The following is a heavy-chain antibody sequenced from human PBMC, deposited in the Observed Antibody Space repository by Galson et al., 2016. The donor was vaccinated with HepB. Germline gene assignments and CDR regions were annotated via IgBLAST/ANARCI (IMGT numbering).Heavy chain of an antibody. Sequence: SLRLSCAASGFTFSTYAFHWVRQAPGKGLEWVANINRDGSVTHYVDSVEGRFTISRDNAKNSLFLQMNSLRVEDTAVYYCARDRTTGDSSAWYDALDYWGQGTPATISS. V-gene: IGHV3-7*01. CDR3: ARDRTTGDSSAWYDALDY. D-gene: IGHD6-19*01. J-gene: IGHJ4*02. CDR1: GFTFSTYA. CDR2: INRDGSVT.